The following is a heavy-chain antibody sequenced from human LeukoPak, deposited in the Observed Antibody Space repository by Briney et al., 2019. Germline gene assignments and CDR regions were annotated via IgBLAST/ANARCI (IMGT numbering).Heavy chain of an antibody. CDR2: MIPIFGIA. CDR1: GGTFTSYA. J-gene: IGHJ4*02. D-gene: IGHD4-17*01. V-gene: IGHV1-69*10. Sequence: SVKVSCKASGGTFTSYAISWVRQAPGQGVEWRGGMIPIFGIANYAQKFQGRVTITADKSTSTAYMELSSLRSEDTAVYYCARGSTTVTTTFDYWGQGTLVTVSS. CDR3: ARGSTTVTTTFDY.